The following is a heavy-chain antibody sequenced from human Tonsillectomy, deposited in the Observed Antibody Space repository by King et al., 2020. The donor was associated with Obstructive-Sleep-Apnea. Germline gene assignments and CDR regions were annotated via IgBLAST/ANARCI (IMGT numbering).Heavy chain of an antibody. Sequence: HVQLQESGPGLVKPSETLSLTCTVSGGSISSYYWSWIRQPPGKGLEWIVYIYYSGRTNYNPSLKSRVTISVDTSKNQFSLKLSSVTAADTAVYYCAGIGDGYSYGYDYWGQGTLVTVSS. D-gene: IGHD5-18*01. V-gene: IGHV4-59*01. CDR3: AGIGDGYSYGYDY. CDR2: IYYSGRT. J-gene: IGHJ4*02. CDR1: GGSISSYY.